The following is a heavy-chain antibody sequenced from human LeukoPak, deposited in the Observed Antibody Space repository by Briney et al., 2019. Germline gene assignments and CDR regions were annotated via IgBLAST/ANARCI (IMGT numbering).Heavy chain of an antibody. J-gene: IGHJ4*02. CDR1: GFTFSDCD. Sequence: GGSLRLSCTASGFTFSDCDMNWFRQAPGKGLEWVSSISYRSSHMYYADSVKGRFTTSRDNAENSLYLQMNSLRAEDTAVYYCGRAFPPLRTAAAGDYWGQGTLVTVSS. CDR2: ISYRSSHM. V-gene: IGHV3-21*01. CDR3: GRAFPPLRTAAAGDY. D-gene: IGHD6-13*01.